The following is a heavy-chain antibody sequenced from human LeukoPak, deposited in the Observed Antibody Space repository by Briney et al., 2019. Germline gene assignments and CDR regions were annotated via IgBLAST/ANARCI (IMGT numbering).Heavy chain of an antibody. D-gene: IGHD6-13*01. V-gene: IGHV4-61*01. Sequence: SETLSLTCTVSGGSVSSGSYYWSWIRQPPGKGLEWIGYIYYSGSTYYNPSLKSRVTISVDTSKNQFSLKLSSVTAADTAVYYCARESVGYSSSWYSSAGFDYWGQGTLVTVSS. CDR1: GGSVSSGSYY. CDR3: ARESVGYSSSWYSSAGFDY. J-gene: IGHJ4*02. CDR2: IYYSGST.